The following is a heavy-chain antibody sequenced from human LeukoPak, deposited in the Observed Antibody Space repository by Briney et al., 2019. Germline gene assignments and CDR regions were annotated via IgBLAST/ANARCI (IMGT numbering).Heavy chain of an antibody. CDR1: GYTFTSYY. CDR2: INPSGGST. CDR3: ARDLRGSSWYSTFDP. D-gene: IGHD6-13*01. Sequence: ASVKVSCKASGYTFTSYYMHWVRHAPGQGLERMGIINPSGGSTSYAQKFQGRVTMTRDTSTSTVYMELSSLRSEDTAVYYCARDLRGSSWYSTFDPWGQGTLVTVSS. V-gene: IGHV1-46*01. J-gene: IGHJ5*02.